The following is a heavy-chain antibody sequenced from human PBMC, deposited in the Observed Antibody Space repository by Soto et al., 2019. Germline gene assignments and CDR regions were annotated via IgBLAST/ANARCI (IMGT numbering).Heavy chain of an antibody. CDR1: GGSISSGDYY. CDR3: ARGGNGGSWPNWFDP. D-gene: IGHD2-15*01. V-gene: IGHV4-30-4*01. J-gene: IGHJ5*02. CDR2: IYYSGST. Sequence: QVQLQESGPGLVKPSQTLSLTCTVSGGSISSGDYYWSWIRQPPGKGLEWIGYIYYSGSTYYNPSLKSRVTISVDTSKNQFTLKLSSVTAADTAVYYCARGGNGGSWPNWFDPWGQGTLVTVSS.